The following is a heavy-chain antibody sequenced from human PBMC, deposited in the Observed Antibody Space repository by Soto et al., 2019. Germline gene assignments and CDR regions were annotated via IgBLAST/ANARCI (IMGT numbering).Heavy chain of an antibody. D-gene: IGHD6-19*01. CDR3: ARGVAGSGFDL. Sequence: SQILSLTCAISGDSVSSNTAAWNWIRSSPSRGLEWLGRTYYRSNWRHDYAVSVKSRITVNPDTSKNHFSLQLNSVTPDDTAVYYCARGVAGSGFDLWGQGXLVTVHS. J-gene: IGHJ4*02. CDR2: TYYRSNWRH. CDR1: GDSVSSNTAA. V-gene: IGHV6-1*01.